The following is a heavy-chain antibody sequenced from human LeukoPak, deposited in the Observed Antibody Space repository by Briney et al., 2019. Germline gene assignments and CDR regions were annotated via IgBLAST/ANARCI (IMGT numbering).Heavy chain of an antibody. CDR1: GFTVSSNY. J-gene: IGHJ4*02. Sequence: PTGGSLRLSCAASGFTVSSNYMSWVRQAPGKGLEWVSVISGSGGSTNYADSVKGRFTISRDNSKNTLYLQMNSLRAEDTAVYYCAKFHQYYDTSPYFDYWGQGTLVTVSS. V-gene: IGHV3-23*01. CDR3: AKFHQYYDTSPYFDY. D-gene: IGHD3-22*01. CDR2: ISGSGGST.